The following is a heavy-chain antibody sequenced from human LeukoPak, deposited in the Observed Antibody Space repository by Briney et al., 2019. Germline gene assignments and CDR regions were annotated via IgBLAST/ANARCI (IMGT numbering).Heavy chain of an antibody. CDR1: HFTISINC. Sequence: GGSLRLSCAATHFTISINCMSWVRQAPGKGLEWLSVIDKDGITNYADSVRGRFTISRDHSKNTVYLQLNSLRAEDTAVYYCASLIPFYLDSSDYPGGYWGQGTLVTVSS. J-gene: IGHJ4*02. V-gene: IGHV3-53*01. CDR3: ASLIPFYLDSSDYPGGY. CDR2: IDKDGIT. D-gene: IGHD3-22*01.